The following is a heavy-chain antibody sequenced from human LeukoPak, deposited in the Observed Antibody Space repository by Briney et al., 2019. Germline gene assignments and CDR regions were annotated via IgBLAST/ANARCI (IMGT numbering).Heavy chain of an antibody. CDR2: IYTSGST. Sequence: SETLSLTCTVSGGSISSYYWSWIRQPPGKGLEWIGYIYTSGSTTYNPSLKSRVTISVDTSKNQFSLKLSSVTAADTAAYYCARHIVNYYMDVWGKGTTVTVSS. CDR3: ARHIVNYYMDV. D-gene: IGHD2-21*01. J-gene: IGHJ6*03. V-gene: IGHV4-4*09. CDR1: GGSISSYY.